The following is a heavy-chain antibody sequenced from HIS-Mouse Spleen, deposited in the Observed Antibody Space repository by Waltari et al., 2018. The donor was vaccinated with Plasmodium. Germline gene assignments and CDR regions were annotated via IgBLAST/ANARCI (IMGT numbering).Heavy chain of an antibody. CDR1: GYTFTGYY. CDR3: ARVLGYKAAAGTFVEYFQH. V-gene: IGHV1-2*02. Sequence: QVQLVQSGAEVKKPGASVKVSCKASGYTFTGYYMHWVRPAPGQGREWMGWINTNSGGTNYAQKFQGRVTMTRDTASSTAYMELSRLRADDTAVYYCARVLGYKAAAGTFVEYFQHWGQGTLVTVSS. CDR2: INTNSGGT. J-gene: IGHJ1*01. D-gene: IGHD6-13*01.